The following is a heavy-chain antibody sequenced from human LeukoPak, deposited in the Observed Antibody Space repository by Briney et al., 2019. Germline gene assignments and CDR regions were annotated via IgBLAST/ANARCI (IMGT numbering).Heavy chain of an antibody. CDR2: IYHSGST. J-gene: IGHJ4*02. CDR1: GYSISSGYY. CDR3: ASDNILTGYYTRMDY. Sequence: PSETLSLTCTVSGYSISSGYYWGWIRQPPGKGLEWIGNIYHSGSTYYNPSLKSQVTISVDTSKNQFSLKLSSVTAADTAVYYCASDNILTGYYTRMDYWGQGTLVTVSS. V-gene: IGHV4-38-2*02. D-gene: IGHD3-9*01.